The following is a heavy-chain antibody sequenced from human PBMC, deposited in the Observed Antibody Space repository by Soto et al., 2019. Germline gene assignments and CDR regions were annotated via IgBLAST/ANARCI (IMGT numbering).Heavy chain of an antibody. D-gene: IGHD2-15*01. J-gene: IGHJ6*02. CDR3: ARALGYCSGGSCYAFNYYYYGMDV. CDR2: LYYSGST. CDR1: GGSISSGGYY. V-gene: IGHV4-31*03. Sequence: QVQLQESGPGLVKPSQTLSLTCTVSGGSISSGGYYWGWIRQHPGKGLEGIGYLYYSGSTYYNPSLKSRVTISVDTSKNQFSLKLSSVTAADTAVYYCARALGYCSGGSCYAFNYYYYGMDVWGQGTTVTVSS.